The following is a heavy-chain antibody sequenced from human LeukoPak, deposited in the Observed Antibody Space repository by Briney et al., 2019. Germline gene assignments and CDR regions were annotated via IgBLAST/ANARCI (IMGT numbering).Heavy chain of an antibody. V-gene: IGHV4-59*01. J-gene: IGHJ4*02. CDR1: GGSISSYY. D-gene: IGHD6-13*01. CDR2: IYYSGPT. Sequence: PSETLSLTCTVSGGSISSYYWSWIRQPPGKGVEGIGYIYYSGPTHYTPSLKPRITISVHPSNHPFSLKLRSMTPADTAVYYCARGVYIAAAQYGYWGQGTLVTVSS. CDR3: ARGVYIAAAQYGY.